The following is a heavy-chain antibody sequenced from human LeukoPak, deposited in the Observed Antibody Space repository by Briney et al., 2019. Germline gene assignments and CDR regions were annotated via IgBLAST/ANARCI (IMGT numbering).Heavy chain of an antibody. D-gene: IGHD6-19*01. J-gene: IGHJ4*02. CDR2: ISDSGAGT. CDR1: GFTFSSYG. V-gene: IGHV3-23*01. Sequence: PGGSLRLSCAASGFTFSSYGMSWVRQAPGKGLEWVSAISDSGAGTYYADSVKGRFTISRDNSKNTLYLQMNSLRAEDTAVYYCAKDFSGWYGSVGYLDYWGQGTLVTVSS. CDR3: AKDFSGWYGSVGYLDY.